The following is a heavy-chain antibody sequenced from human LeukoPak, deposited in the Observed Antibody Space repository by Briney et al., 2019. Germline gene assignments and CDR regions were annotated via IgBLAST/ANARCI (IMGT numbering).Heavy chain of an antibody. V-gene: IGHV3-53*01. Sequence: GGSLRLYCAVSGRSVSTTNMGWVRQSPEHGLELVSLIYSGSDTYYIDSVKGRFTVSRDNSKNMLYLQMNSLRAEDTAVYYCAKVFHGSNWSPFEYWGQGILVTVSA. CDR1: GRSVSTTN. CDR2: IYSGSDT. J-gene: IGHJ4*02. CDR3: AKVFHGSNWSPFEY. D-gene: IGHD6-13*01.